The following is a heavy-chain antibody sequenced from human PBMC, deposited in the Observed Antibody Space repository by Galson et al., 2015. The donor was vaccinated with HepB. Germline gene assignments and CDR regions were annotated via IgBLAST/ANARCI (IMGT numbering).Heavy chain of an antibody. V-gene: IGHV3-11*01. CDR1: GFTFSDYS. D-gene: IGHD6-19*01. CDR3: ARATLGWTDP. J-gene: IGHJ5*02. CDR2: ISLSNII. Sequence: SLRLSCAASGFTFSDYSMTWIRQAPGKGLEWVSYISLSNIIYYADSVKGRFTTSRDNAKNSLYLQMNGLRVEDTAVYYCARATLGWTDPWGQGTLVTVSS.